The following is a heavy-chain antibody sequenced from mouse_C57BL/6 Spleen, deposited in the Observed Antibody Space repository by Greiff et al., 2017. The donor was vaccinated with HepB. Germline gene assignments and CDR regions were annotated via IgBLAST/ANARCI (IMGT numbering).Heavy chain of an antibody. D-gene: IGHD1-1*02. J-gene: IGHJ1*03. V-gene: IGHV5-9-1*02. Sequence: EVHLVESGEGLVKPGGSLKLSCAASGFTFSSYAMSWVRQTPEKRLEWVAYISSGGDYIYYADTVKGRFTISRDNARNTLYLQMSSLKSEDAAMYYCTRERGSPYWYLDVWGTGTTVTVSS. CDR2: ISSGGDYI. CDR3: TRERGSPYWYLDV. CDR1: GFTFSSYA.